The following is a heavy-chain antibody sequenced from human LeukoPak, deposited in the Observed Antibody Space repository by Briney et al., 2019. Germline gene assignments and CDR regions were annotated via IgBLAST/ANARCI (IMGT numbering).Heavy chain of an antibody. CDR2: INAHNSDT. J-gene: IGHJ4*02. CDR1: GYTFINYG. V-gene: IGHV1-18*01. Sequence: ASVKASCKASGYTFINYGISWVRQAPGQGLEWMGWINAHNSDTNYAQKLQGRVTMTTDTSTSTAYTELRSLRSDDSAVYYCARDGSGTWNDYWGQGTLVTVSS. D-gene: IGHD3-10*01. CDR3: ARDGSGTWNDY.